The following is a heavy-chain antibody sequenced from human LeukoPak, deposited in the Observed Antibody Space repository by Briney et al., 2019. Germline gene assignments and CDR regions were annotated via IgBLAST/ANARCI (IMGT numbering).Heavy chain of an antibody. Sequence: PGGSLRLSCAASGFTFSSYWMHWVRQAPAKGLVWVSRINSDGSSTSYADSVKGRFTISRDNAKNTLYLQMNSLRAEDTAVYYCASCLRHGYYYYMDVWGKGTTVTVSS. J-gene: IGHJ6*03. CDR2: INSDGSST. CDR1: GFTFSSYW. V-gene: IGHV3-74*01. CDR3: ASCLRHGYYYYMDV. D-gene: IGHD5/OR15-5a*01.